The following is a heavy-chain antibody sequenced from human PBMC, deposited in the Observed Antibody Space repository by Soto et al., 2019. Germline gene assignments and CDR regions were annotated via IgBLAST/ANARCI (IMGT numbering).Heavy chain of an antibody. J-gene: IGHJ5*02. V-gene: IGHV1-2*04. CDR2: INPNSGGT. CDR3: ARGNIVLVPAATNWFDP. Sequence: ASVKVSCKASGYTFTGYYMHWVRQAPXQGLEWMGWINPNSGGTNYAQKFQGWVTMTRDTSISTAYMELSRLRSDDTAVYYCARGNIVLVPAATNWFDPWGQGTLVTVSS. D-gene: IGHD2-2*01. CDR1: GYTFTGYY.